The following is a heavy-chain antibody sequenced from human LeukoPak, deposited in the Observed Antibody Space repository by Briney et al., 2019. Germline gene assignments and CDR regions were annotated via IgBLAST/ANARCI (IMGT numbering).Heavy chain of an antibody. J-gene: IGHJ4*02. CDR3: ATSPYDSSGYTNLFDY. V-gene: IGHV1-24*01. CDR2: FDPEDGET. D-gene: IGHD3-22*01. CDR1: GYTLTELS. Sequence: GASVKVSCKVSGYTLTELSMHWVRQAPGKGLEWMGGFDPEDGETIYAQKFQGRVTMTEDTSTDTAYMELSSLRSEDTAVYYCATSPYDSSGYTNLFDYWGQGTLVTVSS.